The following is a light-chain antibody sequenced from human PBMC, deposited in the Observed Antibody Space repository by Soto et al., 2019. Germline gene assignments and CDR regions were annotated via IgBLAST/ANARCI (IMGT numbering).Light chain of an antibody. V-gene: IGKV1-27*01. CDR2: AAS. CDR3: QKYNRAPFT. Sequence: DIQMTQSPSSLSASVGDRGTITCRASQGIRNYLAWYQQKPGKVPKLLIYAASTLQSGVPSRFSGSGSGNDFHLTISSLQPEDVATYYCQKYNRAPFTFGPGTKVDIK. CDR1: QGIRNY. J-gene: IGKJ3*01.